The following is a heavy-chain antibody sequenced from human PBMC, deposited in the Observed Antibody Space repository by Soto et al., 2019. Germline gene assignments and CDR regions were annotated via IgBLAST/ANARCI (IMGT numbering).Heavy chain of an antibody. V-gene: IGHV1-69*06. D-gene: IGHD1-1*01. J-gene: IGHJ6*02. CDR2: IIPIFGTA. Sequence: QVQLVQSGAEVKKPGSSVKVSCKASGGTFSSYAISWVRQAPGQGLEWMGGIIPIFGTANYAQKFQGRVTITADKSTSTAYMELSSLRSEDTAVYYCARVSRKFWNRDYYYGMDVWGQGTTVTVS. CDR1: GGTFSSYA. CDR3: ARVSRKFWNRDYYYGMDV.